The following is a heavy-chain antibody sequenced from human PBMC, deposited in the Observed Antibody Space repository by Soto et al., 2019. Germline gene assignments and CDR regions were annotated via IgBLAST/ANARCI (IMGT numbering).Heavy chain of an antibody. V-gene: IGHV4-59*08. J-gene: IGHJ3*02. D-gene: IGHD7-27*01. CDR1: GGSISSYY. Sequence: QVQLQESGPGLVKPSETLSLTCTVSGGSISSYYWRWIRQPPGKGLEWIGYIYYSGSTNYNPSLKSRVTISVDTSKNQFSLKLSSVTAADTAVYYCARHNWGSKGIDAFDIWGQGTMVTVSS. CDR2: IYYSGST. CDR3: ARHNWGSKGIDAFDI.